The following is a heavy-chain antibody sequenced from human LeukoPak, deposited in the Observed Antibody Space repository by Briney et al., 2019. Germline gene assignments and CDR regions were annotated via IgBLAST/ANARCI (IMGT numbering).Heavy chain of an antibody. Sequence: GASVKISCKGSGYSFTSYWIDWVRQMPGKGLEWMGIIYPGDSDTRYSPSFQGQVTISADKSISTAYLQWSSLKASDTAMYYCARESFHSRGRRHIDYWGQGTLVTVSS. CDR3: ARESFHSRGRRHIDY. CDR1: GYSFTSYW. J-gene: IGHJ4*02. V-gene: IGHV5-51*01. D-gene: IGHD3-10*01. CDR2: IYPGDSDT.